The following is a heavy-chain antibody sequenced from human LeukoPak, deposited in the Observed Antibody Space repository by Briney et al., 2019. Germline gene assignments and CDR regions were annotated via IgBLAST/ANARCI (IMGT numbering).Heavy chain of an antibody. J-gene: IGHJ3*02. CDR3: ARGYSSGWYQHALDI. V-gene: IGHV4-61*02. CDR2: IYSSGST. D-gene: IGHD6-19*01. Sequence: SLSLTCTVSGGSISSGSYYWGWMRQPAGKGLEWIGRIYSSGSTNYNASLESRVTITVHTSKNQFSRKPSSVTAADTALYYCARGYSSGWYQHALDIWGQGTMVTVSS. CDR1: GGSISSGSYY.